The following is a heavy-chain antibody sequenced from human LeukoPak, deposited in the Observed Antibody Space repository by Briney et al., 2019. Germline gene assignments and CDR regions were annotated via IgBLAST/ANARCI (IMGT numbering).Heavy chain of an antibody. D-gene: IGHD6-13*01. CDR1: GFTFSFYT. CDR3: ARGASTGSSW. V-gene: IGHV3-21*03. J-gene: IGHJ4*02. CDR2: ISSSSVYI. Sequence: GGSLRLSCAASGFTFSFYTMKWVRQAPGKGLEWVSSISSSSVYIYYADSVKGRFAISRDNAKNSLYLQMNSLRAEDTAVYYCARGASTGSSWWGQGTLVTVSS.